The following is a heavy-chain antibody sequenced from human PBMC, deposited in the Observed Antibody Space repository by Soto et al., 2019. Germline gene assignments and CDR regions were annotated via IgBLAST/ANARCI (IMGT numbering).Heavy chain of an antibody. CDR2: IRSKANIYAT. CDR3: TRRALPRDIVVVPAALDWEYYYYYYMDV. D-gene: IGHD2-2*01. J-gene: IGHJ6*03. CDR1: GFTFSGSA. V-gene: IGHV3-73*01. Sequence: GGSLRLSCAASGFTFSGSAMHWVRQASGKGLEWVGRIRSKANIYATAYAASVKGRFTISRDDSKNTAYLQMNSLKTEDTAVYYCTRRALPRDIVVVPAALDWEYYYYYYMDVWGKGTTVTVSS.